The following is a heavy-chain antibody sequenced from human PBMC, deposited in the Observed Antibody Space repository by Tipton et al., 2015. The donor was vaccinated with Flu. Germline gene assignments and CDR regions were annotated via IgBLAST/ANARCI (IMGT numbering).Heavy chain of an antibody. CDR2: MYHSGNT. D-gene: IGHD3-10*02. J-gene: IGHJ4*02. CDR3: ARHTGDSVRGVIDY. Sequence: TLSLTCTVSGYSISSGYYWGWIRQSPGKGLEYLGSMYHSGNTHYNPSLKSRLTISVDTSQNQFSLRLSSVTAADTAVYYCARHTGDSVRGVIDYWGQGTLVTVSS. CDR1: GYSISSGYY. V-gene: IGHV4-38-2*02.